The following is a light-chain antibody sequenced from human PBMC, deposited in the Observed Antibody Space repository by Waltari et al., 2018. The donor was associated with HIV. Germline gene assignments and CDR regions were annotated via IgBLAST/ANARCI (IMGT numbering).Light chain of an antibody. J-gene: IGKJ1*01. CDR2: AAS. V-gene: IGKV1-39*01. CDR3: QQSYSTPRT. CDR1: QSISDY. Sequence: DIQLTQSPSSLSASVGARVTITCRASQSISDYLNWYQHKPGKAPELLIFAASSLQSGVPSRFRGSGSGTDFTLTISSLQPEDFATYYCQQSYSTPRTFGQGTTVEIK.